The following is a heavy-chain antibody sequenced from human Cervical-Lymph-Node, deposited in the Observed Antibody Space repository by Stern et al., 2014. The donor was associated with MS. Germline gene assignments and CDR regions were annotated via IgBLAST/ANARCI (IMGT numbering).Heavy chain of an antibody. V-gene: IGHV3-23*04. CDR1: RIMFADRG. Sequence: EVQLVESGGDWVQPGGSLRLSCAGSRIMFADRGMSWARQASGKGLEGVSTISGDGANTHYADSVRGRFTISRDNSKNTLYLQMSSLRAEDTALYYCARDVSATHAFFDYWGQGTLVTVSS. CDR3: ARDVSATHAFFDY. CDR2: ISGDGANT. J-gene: IGHJ4*02. D-gene: IGHD2-15*01.